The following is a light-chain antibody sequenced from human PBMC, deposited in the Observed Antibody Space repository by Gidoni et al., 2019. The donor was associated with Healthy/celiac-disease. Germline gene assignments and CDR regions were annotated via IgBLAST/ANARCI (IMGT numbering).Light chain of an antibody. CDR2: NES. Sequence: SYELTQPHSVSVSPGQTARITCSGDALPKQYAYWYQQKTGQAPVLVIYNESESPSGIPERFSGSSSGTTVTLTISGVQAEYEADYYCQSADSSSVVFGGGTRLTVL. V-gene: IGLV3-25*03. CDR1: ALPKQY. CDR3: QSADSSSVV. J-gene: IGLJ2*01.